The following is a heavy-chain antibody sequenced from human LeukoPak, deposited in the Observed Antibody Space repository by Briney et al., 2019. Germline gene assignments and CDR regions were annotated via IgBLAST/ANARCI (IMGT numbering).Heavy chain of an antibody. J-gene: IGHJ4*02. D-gene: IGHD6-13*01. CDR1: GFTFSSYG. Sequence: GRSLRLSCVASGFTFSSYGMHWVRQAPGKGLEWVALISYDGRNKYYVDSVKGRFTISRDNSKNTLYLQMNSLRAEDTAVYYCAKDIEAGYSSSRTIEYWGQGTLVTVSS. V-gene: IGHV3-30*18. CDR2: ISYDGRNK. CDR3: AKDIEAGYSSSRTIEY.